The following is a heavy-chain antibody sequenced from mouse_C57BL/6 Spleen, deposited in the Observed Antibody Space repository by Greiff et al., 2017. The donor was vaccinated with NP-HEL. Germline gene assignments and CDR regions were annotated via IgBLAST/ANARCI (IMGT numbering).Heavy chain of an antibody. CDR1: GYTFTSYT. V-gene: IGHV1-4*01. CDR2: INPSSGYT. J-gene: IGHJ2*01. Sequence: VQLQQSGAELARPGASVKMSCKASGYTFTSYTMHWVKQRPGQGLEWIGYINPSSGYTKYNQKFKDKATLTADKSSSTAYMQLSSLTSEDSAVYYCARFRLDDSGYFDYWGQGTTLTVSS. D-gene: IGHD2-4*01. CDR3: ARFRLDDSGYFDY.